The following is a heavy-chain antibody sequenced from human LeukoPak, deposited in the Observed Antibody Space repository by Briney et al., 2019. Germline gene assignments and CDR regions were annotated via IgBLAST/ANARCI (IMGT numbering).Heavy chain of an antibody. CDR2: INSDARNT. J-gene: IGHJ3*02. Sequence: GGSLRLSCAASGFAFSNYWLHWVRQAPGKGLEWVARINSDARNTNYADSVQGRFTISRDNAKNTLYLQMNSLRVEDTAVYYCASGIGVGDSFDIWGQGTMVTVSS. V-gene: IGHV3-74*01. CDR3: ASGIGVGDSFDI. CDR1: GFAFSNYW. D-gene: IGHD3-3*01.